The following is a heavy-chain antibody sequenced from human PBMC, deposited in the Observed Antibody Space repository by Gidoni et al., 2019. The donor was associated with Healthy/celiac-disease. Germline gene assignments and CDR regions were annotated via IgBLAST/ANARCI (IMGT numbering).Heavy chain of an antibody. CDR3: ARDLVVEARADY. CDR2: ISSSSSYI. CDR1: GFTFSSYS. Sequence: EVQLVESGGGLVKPGGSLRLACAASGFTFSSYSMNWVRQAPGKGMEWVSSISSSSSYIYYADSVKGRFTISRDNAKTSLYLQMNSLRAEDTAVYYCARDLVVEARADYWGQGTLVTVSS. J-gene: IGHJ4*02. D-gene: IGHD2-2*01. V-gene: IGHV3-21*01.